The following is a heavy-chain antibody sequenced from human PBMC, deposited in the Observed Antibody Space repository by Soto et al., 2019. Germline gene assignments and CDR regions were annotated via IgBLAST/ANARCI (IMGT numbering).Heavy chain of an antibody. D-gene: IGHD3-10*01. V-gene: IGHV3-66*01. CDR1: GFTVSSNY. Sequence: EVQLVESGGGLVQPGGSLRLSCAASGFTVSSNYMSWVRQAPGKGLEWVSVIYSGGSTYYADSVKGRFTISRDNSKNTLYLQMNSLRADDTAVYYCARTRGNYYYGMDVWGQGTTVTVS. CDR2: IYSGGST. CDR3: ARTRGNYYYGMDV. J-gene: IGHJ6*02.